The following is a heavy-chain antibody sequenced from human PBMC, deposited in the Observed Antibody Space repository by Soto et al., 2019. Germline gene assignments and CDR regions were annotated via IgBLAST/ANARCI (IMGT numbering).Heavy chain of an antibody. CDR3: VRGEGGWETY. V-gene: IGHV3-33*01. Sequence: GGSLRLSCAASGFTFSSYGMHWVRQAPGKGLEWVAVIWYDGSNKYYADSVKGRFTISRDNAKNTLYLQMNSLRAEDTAVYYCVRGEGGWETYWGQGTLVTVSS. CDR1: GFTFSSYG. D-gene: IGHD6-19*01. CDR2: IWYDGSNK. J-gene: IGHJ4*02.